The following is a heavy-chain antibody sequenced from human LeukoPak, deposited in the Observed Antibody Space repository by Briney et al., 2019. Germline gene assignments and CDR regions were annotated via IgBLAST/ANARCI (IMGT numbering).Heavy chain of an antibody. Sequence: GGSLRLSCAASGFTFSSYVMHWVRQAPGKGLEWVAVISYDGSNKYYADSVKGRFTISRDNSKNTLYLQMNSLRAEDTAVYYCAKDGAFYYYYMDVWGKGTTVTVSS. CDR1: GFTFSSYV. J-gene: IGHJ6*03. CDR3: AKDGAFYYYYMDV. CDR2: ISYDGSNK. V-gene: IGHV3-30*18.